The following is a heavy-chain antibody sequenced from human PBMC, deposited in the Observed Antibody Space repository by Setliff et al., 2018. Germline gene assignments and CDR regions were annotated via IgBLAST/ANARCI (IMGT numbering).Heavy chain of an antibody. CDR2: INHSGTT. D-gene: IGHD1-26*01. CDR1: GVSFSDYY. Sequence: PSETLSLTCTVYGVSFSDYYWGWVRQSPGKGLDWIGEINHSGTTNYDPSLEGRISISVDTSKRQFSLKLSSVTAADMAVYYCSRDNPIVGATDYWGQGILVTVSS. V-gene: IGHV4-34*01. J-gene: IGHJ4*02. CDR3: SRDNPIVGATDY.